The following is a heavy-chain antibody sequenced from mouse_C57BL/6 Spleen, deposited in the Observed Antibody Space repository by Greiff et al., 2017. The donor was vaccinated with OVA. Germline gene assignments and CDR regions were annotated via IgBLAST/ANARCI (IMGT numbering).Heavy chain of an antibody. J-gene: IGHJ1*03. Sequence: EVKVVESGEGLVKPGGSLKLSCAASGFTFSSYAMSWVRQTPEKRLEWVAYISSGGDYIYYADTVKGRFTISRDNARNTLYLQMSSLKSEDTAMYYCTTYSNYGGYWYFDVWGTGTTVTVSS. V-gene: IGHV5-9-1*02. D-gene: IGHD2-5*01. CDR2: ISSGGDYI. CDR1: GFTFSSYA. CDR3: TTYSNYGGYWYFDV.